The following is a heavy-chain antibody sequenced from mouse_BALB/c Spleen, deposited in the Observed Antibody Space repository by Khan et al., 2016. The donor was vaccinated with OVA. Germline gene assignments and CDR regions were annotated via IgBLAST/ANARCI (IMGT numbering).Heavy chain of an antibody. CDR1: GFSLNNYS. J-gene: IGHJ3*01. D-gene: IGHD2-4*01. V-gene: IGHV2-2*02. CDR3: ARRGYDYGRGALFAY. Sequence: QVQLKQSGPGLVQPSQSLSITCTVSGFSLNNYSVHWVRQSPGKGLEWLGVMWSAGSTAYNAAFISRLTISKDNSRSQVFFKMNSLQPNDTAIYYCARRGYDYGRGALFAYWGQGTPVTVSA. CDR2: MWSAGST.